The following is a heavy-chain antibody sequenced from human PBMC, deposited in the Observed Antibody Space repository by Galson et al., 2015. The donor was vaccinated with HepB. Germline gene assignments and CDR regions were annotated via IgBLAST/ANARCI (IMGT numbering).Heavy chain of an antibody. CDR1: GYTLTDFA. V-gene: IGHV1-3*01. J-gene: IGHJ2*01. Sequence: AVKVSCKASGYTLTDFAMYWVRQAPGQRAEWMGGRNAGMGNTKSSQKFQGRVTITRDMSANTASMELSGLRREDTAVYYCARAGSGNYRWYCERWGRGTLVTVSS. CDR3: ARAGSGNYRWYCER. D-gene: IGHD1-26*01. CDR2: RNAGMGNT.